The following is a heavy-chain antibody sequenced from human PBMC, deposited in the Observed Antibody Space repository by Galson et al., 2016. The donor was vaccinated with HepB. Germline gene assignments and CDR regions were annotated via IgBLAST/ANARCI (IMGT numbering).Heavy chain of an antibody. V-gene: IGHV5-51*01. D-gene: IGHD3-3*01. CDR1: GYTFTSYW. Sequence: QSGAEVKKPGESLKMSCKGSGYTFTSYWIGWVRQRPGKGLEWMGIIYPGDSNTRYSPSFQGQVTISADKSTSTAYLQWSSLKASDTAMYYCARHAWDYDLWSGYPIEYWGQGTLVTVSS. J-gene: IGHJ4*02. CDR3: ARHAWDYDLWSGYPIEY. CDR2: IYPGDSNT.